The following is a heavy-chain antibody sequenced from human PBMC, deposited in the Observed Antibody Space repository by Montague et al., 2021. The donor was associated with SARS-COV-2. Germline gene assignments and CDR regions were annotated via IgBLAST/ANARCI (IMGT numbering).Heavy chain of an antibody. CDR2: INYSGST. V-gene: IGHV4-34*01. J-gene: IGHJ5*02. CDR3: ARGRKRITVVRGVIIDWFDP. Sequence: SETLSLTCAVYGGSFSGYYWSWIRQPPGKGLEWIGEINYSGSTNYNPSLKSRVTISVNTSKNQFSLKLSSVTAADTAVYYCARGRKRITVVRGVIIDWFDPWGQGTLVTVSS. D-gene: IGHD3-10*01. CDR1: GGSFSGYY.